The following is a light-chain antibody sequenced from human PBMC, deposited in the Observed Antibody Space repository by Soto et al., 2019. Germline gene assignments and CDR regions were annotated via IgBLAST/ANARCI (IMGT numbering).Light chain of an antibody. V-gene: IGKV1-5*01. CDR2: DAY. Sequence: DIQMTQSPSTLSPSVGDRVTITSRASQSISSWLAWYQQKPGKAPKLLIYDAYSLESGVPSSLSGSGSGTEFTLTISSLQPDDFAPYYCQQYNSYPLTFGGGTKVDIK. CDR1: QSISSW. J-gene: IGKJ4*01. CDR3: QQYNSYPLT.